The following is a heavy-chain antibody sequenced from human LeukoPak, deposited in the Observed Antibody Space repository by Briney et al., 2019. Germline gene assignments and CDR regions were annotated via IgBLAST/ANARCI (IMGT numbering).Heavy chain of an antibody. V-gene: IGHV4-59*01. CDR1: GVSISSYY. CDR3: ARVQEYDAFDI. D-gene: IGHD3-10*01. CDR2: IYYSGST. Sequence: PSETLSLTCTVSGVSISSYYWSWIRQPPGKGLEWIGYIYYSGSTNYNPSLKSRVTISVDTSKNQFSLKLSSVTAADTAVYYCARVQEYDAFDIWGQGTMVTVSS. J-gene: IGHJ3*02.